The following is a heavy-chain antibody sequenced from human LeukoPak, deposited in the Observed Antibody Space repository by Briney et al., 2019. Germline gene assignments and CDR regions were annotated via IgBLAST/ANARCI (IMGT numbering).Heavy chain of an antibody. D-gene: IGHD1-26*01. CDR2: INPSGGST. CDR1: GYIFSSYY. J-gene: IGHJ4*02. Sequence: GASVNVSCKASGYIFSSYYMNWVRQAPGQGLEWMGIINPSGGSTSYAQKFQGRVTMTRDTSTSTVYMELSSLRSEDTAVYYCARDSPISGSYYGGLGYWGQGTLVTVSS. CDR3: ARDSPISGSYYGGLGY. V-gene: IGHV1-46*01.